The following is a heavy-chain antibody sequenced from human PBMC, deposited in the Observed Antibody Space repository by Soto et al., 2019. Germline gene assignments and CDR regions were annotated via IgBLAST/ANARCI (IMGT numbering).Heavy chain of an antibody. CDR3: AREGGNLNWFDP. CDR1: GFTFSSYS. D-gene: IGHD1-26*01. V-gene: IGHV3-48*02. J-gene: IGHJ5*02. Sequence: EVQLVESGGGLVQPGGSLRLSCAASGFTFSSYSMKWVRHAPGKGLEWVSYISSSSSTIYYADSVKGRFTISRDNAKNSLYLQMNRLRDEDTAVYYCAREGGNLNWFDPWGQGTRVTVSS. CDR2: ISSSSSTI.